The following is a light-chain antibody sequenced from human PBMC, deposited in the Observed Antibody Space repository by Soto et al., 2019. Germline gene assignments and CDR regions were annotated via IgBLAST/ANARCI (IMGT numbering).Light chain of an antibody. CDR3: QHYSRNTWI. J-gene: IGKJ1*01. CDR1: QSVSGW. CDR2: DAS. Sequence: DIQMTQSPSTLSASVGDTVTVTCRASQSVSGWLAWYQQKPGEAPKLLIYDASALPRGVPSRFSGSGSGTKFPLTPSPLQTDDCATDFCQHYSRNTWIFGSGTLVHI. V-gene: IGKV1-5*01.